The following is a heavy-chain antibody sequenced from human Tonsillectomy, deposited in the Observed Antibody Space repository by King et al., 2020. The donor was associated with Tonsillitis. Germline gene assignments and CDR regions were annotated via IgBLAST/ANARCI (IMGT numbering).Heavy chain of an antibody. J-gene: IGHJ6*03. Sequence: QLQESGPGLLKPSGTLSLTCAVSGGSISSRNWWGWVRQPPGKGLEWIGEIYQIGPTHYTPSLKSRVTISVDKPKNQFSLNLTSVTAADTAVYYCSKRPAAVSQYYHMDVWGKGTTVTVSS. D-gene: IGHD2-2*01. CDR1: GGSISSRNW. V-gene: IGHV4-4*02. CDR2: IYQIGPT. CDR3: SKRPAAVSQYYHMDV.